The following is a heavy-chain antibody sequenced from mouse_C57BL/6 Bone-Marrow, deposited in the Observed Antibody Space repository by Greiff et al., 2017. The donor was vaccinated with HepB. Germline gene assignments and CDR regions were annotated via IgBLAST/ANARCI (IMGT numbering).Heavy chain of an antibody. J-gene: IGHJ3*01. D-gene: IGHD1-1*01. CDR3: ARYNYGSSPWFAY. CDR1: GYTFTSYG. Sequence: VQLQESGAELARPGASVKLSCKASGYTFTSYGISWVKQRTGQGLEWIGEIYPRSGNTYYNEKFKGKATLTADKSSSTAYMELRSLTSEDSAVYFCARYNYGSSPWFAYWGQGTLVTVSA. CDR2: IYPRSGNT. V-gene: IGHV1-81*01.